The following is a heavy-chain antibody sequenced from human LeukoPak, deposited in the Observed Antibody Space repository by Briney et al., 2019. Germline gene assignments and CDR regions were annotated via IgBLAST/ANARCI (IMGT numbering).Heavy chain of an antibody. V-gene: IGHV3-66*01. CDR2: IYSGGST. CDR1: GFTFSSYS. CDR3: ARFLGAFDI. J-gene: IGHJ3*02. Sequence: GGSLRLSCAASGFTFSSYSMNWVRQAPGKGLEWVSVIYSGGSTYYADSVKGRFTISRDNSKNTLYLQMNSLRAEDTAVYYCARFLGAFDIWGQGTMVTVSS. D-gene: IGHD7-27*01.